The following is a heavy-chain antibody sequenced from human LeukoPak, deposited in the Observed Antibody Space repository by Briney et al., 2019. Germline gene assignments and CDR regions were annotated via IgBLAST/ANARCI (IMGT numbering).Heavy chain of an antibody. Sequence: GGSLRLSCAASGFTFSSYAMHWVRQAPGKGLEWVSAISGSGGSTYYADSVKGRFTISRDNSKNTLYLQMNSLRAEDTAVYYCAKDVGGYGDPFDYWGQGTLVTVSS. CDR2: ISGSGGST. J-gene: IGHJ4*02. D-gene: IGHD4-17*01. CDR1: GFTFSSYA. V-gene: IGHV3-23*01. CDR3: AKDVGGYGDPFDY.